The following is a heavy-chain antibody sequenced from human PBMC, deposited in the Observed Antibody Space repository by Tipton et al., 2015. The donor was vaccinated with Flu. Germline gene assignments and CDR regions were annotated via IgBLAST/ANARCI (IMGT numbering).Heavy chain of an antibody. CDR1: GDTFTAYG. J-gene: IGHJ6*02. V-gene: IGHV1-18*01. CDR2: ISGYNGNT. Sequence: QVQLVQSGAEVKKPGASVKVSCRASGDTFTAYGFSWVRQAPGQGLEWMGWISGYNGNTNYAQRFLGRVTMTTDISTNTAYMELRSLRSEDTAMCYCARDSDCSDPSCYLLYGMYVWGQGTTFTVSS. CDR3: ARDSDCSDPSCYLLYGMYV. D-gene: IGHD2-2*01.